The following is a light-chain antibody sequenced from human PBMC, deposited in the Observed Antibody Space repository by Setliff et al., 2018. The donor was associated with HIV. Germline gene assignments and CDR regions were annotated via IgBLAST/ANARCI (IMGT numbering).Light chain of an antibody. V-gene: IGLV2-14*03. CDR3: CSFTSINTYV. CDR1: SSDVGGYNF. J-gene: IGLJ1*01. Sequence: QSVLAQPASVSGSPGQSITISCSGTSSDVGGYNFVSWYQQHPGKAPKLIIFDVGNRPSGVSSRFSGSKSGNTASLTISGLQAEDEADFYCCSFTSINTYVFGTGTRSPS. CDR2: DVG.